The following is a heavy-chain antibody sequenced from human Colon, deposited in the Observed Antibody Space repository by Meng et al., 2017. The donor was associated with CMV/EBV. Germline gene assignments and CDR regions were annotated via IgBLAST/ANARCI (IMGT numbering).Heavy chain of an antibody. CDR1: GFTFSRYE. CDR3: AKDLWTTGTYFDY. Sequence: GGSLRLSCEASGFTFSRYEMSWVRQAPGKGLEWVSDISGSGGSTFYADSVKGRFTISRDNSKNTLYLQMNSLRAEDTAVYYCAKDLWTTGTYFDYWGQGTLVTVSS. D-gene: IGHD1-1*01. J-gene: IGHJ4*02. V-gene: IGHV3-23*01. CDR2: ISGSGGST.